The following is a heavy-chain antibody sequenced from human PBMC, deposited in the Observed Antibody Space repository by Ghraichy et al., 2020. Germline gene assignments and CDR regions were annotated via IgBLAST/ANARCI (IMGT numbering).Heavy chain of an antibody. CDR1: GGSFSGYY. Sequence: SETLSLTCAVYGGSFSGYYWSWIRQPPGKGLEWIGEINHSGSTNYNPSLKSRVTISVDTSKNQFSLKLSSVTAADTAVYYCARLGRIAARRARPNASDGMDVWGQGTTVTVSS. V-gene: IGHV4-34*01. CDR2: INHSGST. CDR3: ARLGRIAARRARPNASDGMDV. J-gene: IGHJ6*02. D-gene: IGHD6-6*01.